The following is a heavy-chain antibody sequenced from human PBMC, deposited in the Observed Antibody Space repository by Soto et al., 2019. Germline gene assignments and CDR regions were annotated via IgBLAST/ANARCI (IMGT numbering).Heavy chain of an antibody. CDR3: AHREGDFWSGYYQYYFDY. CDR1: GFSLSTSGVG. Sequence: QITLKESGPTLVKPTQTLTLTCTFSGFSLSTSGVGVGWIRQPPGKALEWLALIYWDDDKRYSPSLKSRLTITKDTSTNQVVLTMTNMDPVDTATYYCAHREGDFWSGYYQYYFDYWGQGTLVTVSS. J-gene: IGHJ4*02. D-gene: IGHD3-3*01. V-gene: IGHV2-5*02. CDR2: IYWDDDK.